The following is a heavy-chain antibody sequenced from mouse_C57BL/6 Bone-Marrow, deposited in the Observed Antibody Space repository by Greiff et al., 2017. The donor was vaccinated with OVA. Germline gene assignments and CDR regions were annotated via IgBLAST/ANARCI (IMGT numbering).Heavy chain of an antibody. CDR2: IHPNSGST. V-gene: IGHV1-64*01. J-gene: IGHJ3*01. CDR1: GYTFTSYW. Sequence: QVQLQQPGAELVKPGASVKLSCKASGYTFTSYWMHWVKQRPGQGLEWIGMIHPNSGSTNYNEKFKSKATLTVDKSSSTAYMQLSSLTSEDSAVYYCARSIYCYGSKVAYGGRGTLVTVTA. CDR3: ARSIYCYGSKVAY. D-gene: IGHD1-1*01.